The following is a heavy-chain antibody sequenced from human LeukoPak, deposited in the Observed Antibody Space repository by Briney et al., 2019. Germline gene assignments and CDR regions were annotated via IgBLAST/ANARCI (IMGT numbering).Heavy chain of an antibody. J-gene: IGHJ4*02. CDR3: ARDLAGKGH. V-gene: IGHV3-11*01. D-gene: IGHD4-23*01. CDR2: ISGSGTTT. Sequence: GGSLRLSCAASGFPFRDYYMSWIRQAPGQRLEWVAYISGSGTTTYYADPDIGPLTISRDNARNLVYLQMHSLRFEDTAIYYCARDLAGKGHWGQGTQVTVSS. CDR1: GFPFRDYY.